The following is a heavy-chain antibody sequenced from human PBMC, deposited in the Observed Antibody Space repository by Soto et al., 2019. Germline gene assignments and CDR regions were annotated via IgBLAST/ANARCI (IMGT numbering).Heavy chain of an antibody. CDR1: GYSISSGCY. D-gene: IGHD1-7*01. CDR3: ARDSNWNYTPDWFDP. V-gene: IGHV4-38-2*02. J-gene: IGHJ5*02. Sequence: SETLSLTCAVSGYSISSGCYWGWIRQPPGKGLEWIGSIYHSGSTYYNPSLKSRVTISVDTSKNQFSLKLSSVTAADTAVYYCARDSNWNYTPDWFDPWGQGTLVTVSS. CDR2: IYHSGST.